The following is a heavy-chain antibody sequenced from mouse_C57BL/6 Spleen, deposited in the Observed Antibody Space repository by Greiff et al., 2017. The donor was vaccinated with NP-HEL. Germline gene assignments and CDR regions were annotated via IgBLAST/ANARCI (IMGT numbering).Heavy chain of an antibody. CDR1: GYTFTDYE. CDR3: TRAEGLRRYFDV. D-gene: IGHD2-4*01. CDR2: IDPETGGT. V-gene: IGHV1-15*01. Sequence: QVQLQQSGAELVRPGASVTLSCKASGYTFTDYEMHWVKQTPVHGLEWIGAIDPETGGTAYNQKFKGKAILTADKSSSTAYMELRSLTSEDSAVYYCTRAEGLRRYFDVWGTGTTVTVSS. J-gene: IGHJ1*03.